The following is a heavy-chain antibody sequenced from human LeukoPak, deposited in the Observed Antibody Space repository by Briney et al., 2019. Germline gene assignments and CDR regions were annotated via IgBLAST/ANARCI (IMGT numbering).Heavy chain of an antibody. CDR2: ISYDGSNK. D-gene: IGHD6-19*01. V-gene: IGHV3-30-3*01. Sequence: PGGSLRLSCAASGFTFSSYAMHWVRQAPGKGLEWVAVISYDGSNKYYADSAKGRFTISRDNSKNTLYLQMNSLRAEDTAVYYCARIAVAGTSDYWGQGTLVTVSS. J-gene: IGHJ4*02. CDR3: ARIAVAGTSDY. CDR1: GFTFSSYA.